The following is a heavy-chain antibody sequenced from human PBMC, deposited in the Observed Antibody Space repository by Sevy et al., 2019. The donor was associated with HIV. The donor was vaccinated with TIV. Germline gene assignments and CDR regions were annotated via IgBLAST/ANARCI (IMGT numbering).Heavy chain of an antibody. CDR1: GYTLTELS. CDR2: FDPEDGET. Sequence: ASVKVSRKVSGYTLTELSMHWVRQAPGKGLEWMGGFDPEDGETIYAQKFQGRVTMTEDTSTDTAYMELSSLRSEDTAVYYCATGDCGGDCYYGSGYWGQGTLVTVSS. CDR3: ATGDCGGDCYYGSGY. J-gene: IGHJ4*02. D-gene: IGHD2-21*01. V-gene: IGHV1-24*01.